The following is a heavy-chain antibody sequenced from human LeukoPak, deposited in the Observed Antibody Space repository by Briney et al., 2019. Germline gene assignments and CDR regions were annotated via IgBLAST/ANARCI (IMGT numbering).Heavy chain of an antibody. Sequence: SETLSLTCTVSGGSISSYYWSWIRQPAGKGLEWIGRIYTSGSTNYNPSLKSRVTMSVDTSKNQSSLKLSSVTAADTAVYCCARESPLYRYNWNDVEAFDIWGQGTMVTVSS. CDR1: GGSISSYY. CDR3: ARESPLYRYNWNDVEAFDI. J-gene: IGHJ3*02. V-gene: IGHV4-4*07. D-gene: IGHD1-1*01. CDR2: IYTSGST.